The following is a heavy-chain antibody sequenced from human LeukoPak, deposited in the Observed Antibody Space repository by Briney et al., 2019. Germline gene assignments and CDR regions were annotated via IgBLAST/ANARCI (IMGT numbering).Heavy chain of an antibody. CDR1: GFPFTHYA. D-gene: IGHD3-22*01. CDR2: ISYDGTNQ. CDR3: VRDWGAYYYDISGYYPFDY. J-gene: IGHJ4*02. V-gene: IGHV3-30-3*01. Sequence: GRSLRLSCAASGFPFTHYAMHWVRQAPGKGLEWVSLISYDGTNQYYSDPVKGRFTISRDNSKKSLYLQMNSLRVEDTAVYYCVRDWGAYYYDISGYYPFDYWGQGTLVTVSS.